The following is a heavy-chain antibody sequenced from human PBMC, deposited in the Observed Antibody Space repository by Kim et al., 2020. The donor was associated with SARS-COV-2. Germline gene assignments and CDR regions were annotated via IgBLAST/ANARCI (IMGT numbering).Heavy chain of an antibody. D-gene: IGHD1-1*01. V-gene: IGHV3-48*02. Sequence: GGSLRLFCAASGFTINSYRMTWVRQAPGKGLEWVSHILTTGGTTFYADSVKGRFTISRDNDKNSLYLQMNNLRDEDTALYYCTGEAIQLGFLDCWGQGTLVTVSS. CDR2: ILTTGGTT. CDR3: TGEAIQLGFLDC. CDR1: GFTINSYR. J-gene: IGHJ4*02.